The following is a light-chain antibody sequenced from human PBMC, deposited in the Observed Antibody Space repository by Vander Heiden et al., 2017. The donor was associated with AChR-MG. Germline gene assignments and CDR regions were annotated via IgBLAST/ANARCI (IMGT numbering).Light chain of an antibody. Sequence: QSALTQPPSASGSPGQSVTISCTGTSSDVGAYNYVSWYQQQPGKAPKLIIYEVTKRPSGVPDRFSGSKSGNTASLTVSGLQAEDEADYYCSSYAGSNNLGVFGGGTKLTVL. J-gene: IGLJ3*02. CDR1: SSDVGAYNY. V-gene: IGLV2-8*01. CDR3: SSYAGSNNLGV. CDR2: EVT.